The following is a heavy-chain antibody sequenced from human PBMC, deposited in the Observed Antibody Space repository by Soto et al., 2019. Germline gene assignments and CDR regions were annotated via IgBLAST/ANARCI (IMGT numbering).Heavy chain of an antibody. J-gene: IGHJ4*02. CDR1: GLTFRNYA. CDR2: ISGSGGTT. Sequence: GGSLRLSCAASGLTFRNYAMSWARQAPGKGLEWVSAISGSGGTTHYADSVKGRFTISRDNSKNTLYLQMNSLRVEDTAVYYYAKDRSSTSCYAFDYWGQGSLVTVS. CDR3: AKDRSSTSCYAFDY. D-gene: IGHD2-2*01. V-gene: IGHV3-23*01.